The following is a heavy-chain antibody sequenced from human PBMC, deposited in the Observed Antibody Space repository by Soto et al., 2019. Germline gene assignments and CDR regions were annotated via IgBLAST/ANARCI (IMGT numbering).Heavy chain of an antibody. CDR3: APLGVGAQDNY. CDR2: ISYDGSKK. J-gene: IGHJ4*02. D-gene: IGHD1-26*01. V-gene: IGHV3-30*03. Sequence: QVQLVESGGGVVQPGRSLRLSCAASGFTFSTYGMHWVRQAPGKGLEWVAAISYDGSKKYYADSVKGRFTISRDNSENPLYLQMNSLRAEDSAMYYCAPLGVGAQDNYWGQGTLVTVSS. CDR1: GFTFSTYG.